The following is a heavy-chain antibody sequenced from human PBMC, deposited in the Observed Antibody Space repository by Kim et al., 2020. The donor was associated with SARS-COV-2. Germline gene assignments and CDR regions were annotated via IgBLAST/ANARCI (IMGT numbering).Heavy chain of an antibody. CDR3: ARGGANDY. V-gene: IGHV3-21*01. CDR2: SSYI. D-gene: IGHD1-26*01. J-gene: IGHJ4*02. Sequence: SSYIYYADSVKGRFTISRDNAKNSLYLQMSSLRAEDTAVYYCARGGANDYWGQGTLVTVSS.